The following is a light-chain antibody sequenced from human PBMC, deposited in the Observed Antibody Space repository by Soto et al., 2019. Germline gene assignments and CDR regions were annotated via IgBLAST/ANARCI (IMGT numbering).Light chain of an antibody. CDR1: QSIDSH. CDR2: GSS. V-gene: IGKV3-15*01. Sequence: ETVMTQSPATLSVSPGERATLSSRASQSIDSHLAWYQQKPCQAPRLLIYGSSTRATGIPARFSGSGSGTEFNLSITSLQSADFAVYYCQQYNKWPPGTFGQGTKLEIK. J-gene: IGKJ2*01. CDR3: QQYNKWPPGT.